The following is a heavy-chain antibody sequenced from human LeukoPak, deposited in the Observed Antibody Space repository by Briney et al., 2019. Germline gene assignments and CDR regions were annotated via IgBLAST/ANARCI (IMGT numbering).Heavy chain of an antibody. CDR1: DASIRSDY. CDR2: VYYSGST. V-gene: IGHV4-59*01. CDR3: ARGVGYGTTYYFDS. J-gene: IGHJ4*02. Sequence: SETLSLTCTVSDASIRSDYWNWIRQSPGKGLEWIGHVYYSGSTSLNPSLKSRVNLFIDTTKKKFSLNLTSVTSADTGVYFCARGVGYGTTYYFDSWGQGTLVIVSS. D-gene: IGHD5-18*01.